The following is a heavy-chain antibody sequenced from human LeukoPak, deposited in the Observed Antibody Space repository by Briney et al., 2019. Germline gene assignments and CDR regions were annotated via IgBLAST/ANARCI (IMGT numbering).Heavy chain of an antibody. Sequence: ASVKVSCKASGYTFTSYGISWVRQAPGQGLEWMGWISAYNGNTNYAQKLQGRVTMTTDTSTSTAYMELRSLRSDDTAVYYCARVRCSCTSCLNWFDPWGQGTLVTVSS. D-gene: IGHD2-2*01. CDR3: ARVRCSCTSCLNWFDP. CDR2: ISAYNGNT. CDR1: GYTFTSYG. V-gene: IGHV1-18*01. J-gene: IGHJ5*02.